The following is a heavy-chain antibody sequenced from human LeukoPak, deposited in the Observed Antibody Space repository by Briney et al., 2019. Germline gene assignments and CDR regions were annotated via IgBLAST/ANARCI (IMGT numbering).Heavy chain of an antibody. CDR2: ISGDGGST. V-gene: IGHV3-43*02. J-gene: IGHJ4*02. Sequence: PGGSLRLSCAASGFTFDDYAMHWVRQAPGKGLEWVSLISGDGGSTYYADSVKGRFTISRDNSKNSLYLQMNSLRTEDTALYYCASRGTKTDYWGQGTLVTVSS. CDR1: GFTFDDYA. D-gene: IGHD3-16*01. CDR3: ASRGTKTDY.